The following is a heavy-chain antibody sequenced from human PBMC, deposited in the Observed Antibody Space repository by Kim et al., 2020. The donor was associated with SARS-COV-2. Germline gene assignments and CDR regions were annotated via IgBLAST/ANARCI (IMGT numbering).Heavy chain of an antibody. CDR3: ARGPATTYDFDY. J-gene: IGHJ4*02. D-gene: IGHD4-17*01. CDR1: GGTFSSYA. CDR2: IIPIFGTA. Sequence: SVKVSCKASGGTFSSYAISWVRQAPGQGLEWMGGIIPIFGTANYAQKFQGRVTITADESTSTAYMELSSLRSEDTAVYYCARGPATTYDFDYWGQGTLVTVSS. V-gene: IGHV1-69*13.